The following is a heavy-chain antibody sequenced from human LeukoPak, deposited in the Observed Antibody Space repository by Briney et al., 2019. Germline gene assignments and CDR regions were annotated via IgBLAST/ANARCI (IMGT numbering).Heavy chain of an antibody. CDR3: AREPYNSSGYYDY. CDR2: IYYSGST. CDR1: GGYISSYY. D-gene: IGHD3-22*01. Sequence: SETLSLTCSVSGGYISSYYWSWIRQPPGKGLEWIGYIYYSGSTNYNPSLKSRVTISVDTSKNQFSLKLSSVTAADTAVYYCAREPYNSSGYYDYWGQGALVTVSS. V-gene: IGHV4-59*01. J-gene: IGHJ4*02.